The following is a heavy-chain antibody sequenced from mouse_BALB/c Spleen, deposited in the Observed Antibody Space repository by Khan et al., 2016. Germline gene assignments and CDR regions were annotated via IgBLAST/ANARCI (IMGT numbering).Heavy chain of an antibody. CDR1: GYTFTTYW. D-gene: IGHD1-1*01. CDR3: ARGGTTESPFAY. Sequence: VQLQESGAELARPGASVKLSCKATGYTFTTYWMQWVKQRPGQGLEWIGAIYPGDDDTRYTQKFKGQATLTADKSSNPAYMQLSSLASEDSAGDFCARGGTTESPFAYWGQGTLVTVSA. J-gene: IGHJ3*01. CDR2: IYPGDDDT. V-gene: IGHV1-87*01.